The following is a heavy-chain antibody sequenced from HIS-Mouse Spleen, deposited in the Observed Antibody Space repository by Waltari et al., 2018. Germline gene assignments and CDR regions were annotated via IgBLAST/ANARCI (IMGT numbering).Heavy chain of an antibody. J-gene: IGHJ4*02. CDR3: AGYNWNYGTDY. Sequence: QVQLQQWGAGLLKPSETLSLTCAVYGGSFSGYYWSWIRQPPGKGLAWIGESNHSGSTNYDPSLKSRVTISVDTSKNQFSLKLSSVTAADTAVYYCAGYNWNYGTDYWGQGTLVTVSS. V-gene: IGHV4-34*01. D-gene: IGHD1-7*01. CDR2: SNHSGST. CDR1: GGSFSGYY.